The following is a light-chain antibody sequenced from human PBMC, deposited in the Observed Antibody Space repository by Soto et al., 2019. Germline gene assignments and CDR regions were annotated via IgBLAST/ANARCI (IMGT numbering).Light chain of an antibody. V-gene: IGKV1-39*01. J-gene: IGKJ2*01. CDR2: AAS. CDR1: QSISSY. Sequence: DIQMTQSPSSLSASVGDRVTITCRASQSISSYLNWYQQKPGKAPKLLIYAASSLQSGVPSRFSGGGSGTDFTLTISSLQHEDFATYYCHQSYSTPMYTFGQGTKLEIK. CDR3: HQSYSTPMYT.